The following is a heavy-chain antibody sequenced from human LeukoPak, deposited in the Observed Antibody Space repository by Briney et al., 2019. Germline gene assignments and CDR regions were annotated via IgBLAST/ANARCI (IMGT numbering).Heavy chain of an antibody. CDR1: GYTFTSYG. CDR3: ASVYYCSGGSCYSGRLYYFDY. D-gene: IGHD2-15*01. J-gene: IGHJ4*02. Sequence: ASVKVSCKASGYTFTSYGISWVRQAPGQGLEWMGWISAYNGNTNYAQTLQGRVTMTTDTSTSTAYMELRSLRSDDTAVYYCASVYYCSGGSCYSGRLYYFDYWGQGTLVTVSS. V-gene: IGHV1-18*01. CDR2: ISAYNGNT.